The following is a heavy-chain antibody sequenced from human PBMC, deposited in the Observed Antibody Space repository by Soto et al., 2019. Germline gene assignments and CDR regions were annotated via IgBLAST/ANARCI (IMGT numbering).Heavy chain of an antibody. D-gene: IGHD6-13*01. CDR3: ARDLVAAAGTDAFDI. CDR1: GFTVSSNY. CDR2: IYSGGST. Sequence: EVQLVESVGGLVQPGGSLRLSCAASGFTVSSNYMSWVRQAPGKGLEWVSVIYSGGSTYYADSVKGRFTISRDNSKNTLYLQMNSLRAEDTAVYYCARDLVAAAGTDAFDIWGQGTMVTVSS. V-gene: IGHV3-66*01. J-gene: IGHJ3*02.